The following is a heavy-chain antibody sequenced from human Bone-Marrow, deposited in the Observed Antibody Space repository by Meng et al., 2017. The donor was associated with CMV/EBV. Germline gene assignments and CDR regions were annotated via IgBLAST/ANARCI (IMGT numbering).Heavy chain of an antibody. J-gene: IGHJ4*02. CDR1: GGTFSSYA. Sequence: SVNVSCKASGGTFSSYAISWVRQAPGQGLEWMGGIIPIFGTANYAQKFQGRVTITTDESTSTAYMELSSLRSEDTAVYYCARDINFWSGYYTGFDYWGQGNLVTVSS. V-gene: IGHV1-69*05. D-gene: IGHD3-3*01. CDR2: IIPIFGTA. CDR3: ARDINFWSGYYTGFDY.